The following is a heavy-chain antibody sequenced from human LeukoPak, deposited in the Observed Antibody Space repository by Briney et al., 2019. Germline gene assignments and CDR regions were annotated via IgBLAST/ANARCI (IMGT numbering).Heavy chain of an antibody. CDR3: ARGWNDAYYYYYYYMDV. CDR2: TYYRSKWYN. CDR1: GDSVFSNSAA. J-gene: IGHJ6*03. D-gene: IGHD1-1*01. V-gene: IGHV6-1*01. Sequence: SQTLSLTCAISGDSVFSNSAAWNWIRQSPSRGLEWLGRTYYRSKWYNDYAVSVKSRITINPDTSKNQFSLQLNSVTPEDTAVYYCARGWNDAYYYYYYYMDVWGKGTTVTVSS.